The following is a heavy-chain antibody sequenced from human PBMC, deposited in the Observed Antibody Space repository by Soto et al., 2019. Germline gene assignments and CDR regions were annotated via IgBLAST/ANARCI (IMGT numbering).Heavy chain of an antibody. CDR1: GYTFTGYY. Sequence: QVQLVQSGAEEKKPGASVKVSCKASGYTFTGYYINWVRQAPGQGLEWMGWMNPNNGDAKYAPKFHARVNMARDTSTSTAYLELTRLASDDTSTFSCARARVAVTRTWFDPWGQGTLVSVSS. CDR2: MNPNNGDA. J-gene: IGHJ5*02. CDR3: ARARVAVTRTWFDP. V-gene: IGHV1-2*02. D-gene: IGHD2-15*01.